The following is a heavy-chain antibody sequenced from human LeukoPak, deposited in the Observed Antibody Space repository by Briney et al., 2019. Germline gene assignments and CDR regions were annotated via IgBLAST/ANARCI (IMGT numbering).Heavy chain of an antibody. CDR1: GGTFSSYA. Sequence: SVNVSCKSSGGTFSSYAISWVRQAPGQGLEWMGGVIPIFGTANYAQKFQGRVTITTDESTSTDYMELSSLRSEDTAVYYCARSSVDTATDGHFDYWGQGTLVTVSS. D-gene: IGHD5-18*01. CDR3: ARSSVDTATDGHFDY. CDR2: VIPIFGTA. J-gene: IGHJ4*02. V-gene: IGHV1-69*05.